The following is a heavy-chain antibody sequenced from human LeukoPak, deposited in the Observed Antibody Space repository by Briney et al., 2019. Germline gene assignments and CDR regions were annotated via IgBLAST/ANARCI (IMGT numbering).Heavy chain of an antibody. V-gene: IGHV3-23*01. J-gene: IGHJ4*02. CDR2: ISGSGGST. CDR1: GFTFSSYA. CDR3: AKSYGSGSQWGYFDY. Sequence: GGSLRLSCAASGFTFSSYAMSWVRQAPGKGLEWISAISGSGGSTYYADSVKGRFSISRDNSKNTLYLQMTSLRAEDTAVYYCAKSYGSGSQWGYFDYWGQGTLVTVSS. D-gene: IGHD3-10*01.